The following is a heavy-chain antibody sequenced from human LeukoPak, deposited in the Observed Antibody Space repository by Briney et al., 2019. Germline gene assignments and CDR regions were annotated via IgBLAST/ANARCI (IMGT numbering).Heavy chain of an antibody. CDR2: INPNSGGT. Sequence: ASVKVSCKASGYTFTGYYMHWVRQAPGQRLEWMGWINPNSGGTNYAQKFQGRVTMTRDTSISTAYMELSRLRSDDTAVYYCARARGTYYYDSSGYYYDYWGQGTLVTVSS. CDR1: GYTFTGYY. V-gene: IGHV1-2*02. CDR3: ARARGTYYYDSSGYYYDY. J-gene: IGHJ4*02. D-gene: IGHD3-22*01.